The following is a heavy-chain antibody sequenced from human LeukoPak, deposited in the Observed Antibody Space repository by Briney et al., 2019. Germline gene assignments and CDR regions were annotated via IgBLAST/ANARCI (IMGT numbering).Heavy chain of an antibody. CDR3: ARGRDGYNFLNRGEYYYFDY. Sequence: SETLSLTCTVSGGSISCGTYYGRWIRQPAGKGLEWIGRFYTSGSTNYYLSLKSRVAISVDMSKNQLSLKLSSVTAADTAVYYCARGRDGYNFLNRGEYYYFDYWGQGTLVTVSS. CDR1: GGSISCGTYY. V-gene: IGHV4-61*02. CDR2: FYTSGST. J-gene: IGHJ4*02. D-gene: IGHD5-24*01.